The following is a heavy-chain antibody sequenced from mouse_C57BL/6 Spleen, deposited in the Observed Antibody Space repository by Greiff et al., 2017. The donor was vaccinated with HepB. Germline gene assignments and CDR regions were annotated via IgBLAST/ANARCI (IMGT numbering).Heavy chain of an antibody. CDR1: GYSITSGYY. J-gene: IGHJ3*01. D-gene: IGHD2-4*01. CDR2: ISYDGSN. CDR3: ARHYDYDGGFAY. Sequence: EVKLQESGPGLVKPSQSLSLTCSVTGYSITSGYYWNWIRQFPGNKLEWMGYISYDGSNNYNPSLKNRISIPRDTSKNQFFLKLNSVTTEDTATYYCARHYDYDGGFAYWGQGTLVTVSA. V-gene: IGHV3-6*01.